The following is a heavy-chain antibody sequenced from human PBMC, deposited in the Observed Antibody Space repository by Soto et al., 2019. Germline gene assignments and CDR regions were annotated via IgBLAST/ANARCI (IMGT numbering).Heavy chain of an antibody. CDR3: AGGLSYGSWSYDY. Sequence: PSETLSLTCAVYGGSFSGYYWSWIRQPPGKGLEWIGEINHSGSTNYNPSLKSRVTISVDTSKNQFSLKLSSVTAADTAVYYCAGGLSYGSWSYDYRGQGPLVTVSS. V-gene: IGHV4-34*01. CDR1: GGSFSGYY. CDR2: INHSGST. D-gene: IGHD3-10*01. J-gene: IGHJ4*02.